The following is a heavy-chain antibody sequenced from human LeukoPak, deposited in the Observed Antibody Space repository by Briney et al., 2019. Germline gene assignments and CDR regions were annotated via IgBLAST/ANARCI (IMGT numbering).Heavy chain of an antibody. D-gene: IGHD3-16*01. V-gene: IGHV1-2*06. CDR1: GYTFTGYY. CDR2: INPNSGGR. J-gene: IGHJ6*03. Sequence: GASVKVSCKASGYTFTGYYMHWVRQAPGQGLEWMGRINPNSGGRNYAQKFQGRVTMTRDTSISTAYMELSRLRSDDTAVYYCASLGFIGTYPIQGYYYYYMDVWGKGTTVTVSS. CDR3: ASLGFIGTYPIQGYYYYYMDV.